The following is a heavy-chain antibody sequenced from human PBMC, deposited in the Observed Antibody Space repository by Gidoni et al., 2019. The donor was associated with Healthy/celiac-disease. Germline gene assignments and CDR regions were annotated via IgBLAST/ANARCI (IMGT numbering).Heavy chain of an antibody. CDR2: ISSSGSTI. J-gene: IGHJ4*02. V-gene: IGHV3-48*03. D-gene: IGHD6-19*01. CDR3: ARGSSGWYVIGY. CDR1: GFTFSSYE. Sequence: EVQLVESGGGLVQPGGSLRLSCAASGFTFSSYEMNWVRQAPGKGLEWVSYISSSGSTIYYADSVKGRFTISRDNAKNSLYLQMNSLRAEDTAVYYCARGSSGWYVIGYWGQGTLVTVSS.